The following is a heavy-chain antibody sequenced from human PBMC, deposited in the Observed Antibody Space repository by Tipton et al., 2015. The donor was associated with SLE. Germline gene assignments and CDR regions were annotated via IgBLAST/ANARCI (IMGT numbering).Heavy chain of an antibody. J-gene: IGHJ6*02. CDR3: VRGSASGYYGMDV. Sequence: TLSLTCAVSGGSISSGNYSWNWIRQPAGKGLEWIGRIYTSGSTNYNPSLKGRVTISLDESKNQFSLRLSSVTAADTAVYYCVRGSASGYYGMDVWDQGTTVTVSS. CDR1: GGSISSGNYS. CDR2: IYTSGST. V-gene: IGHV4-61*02.